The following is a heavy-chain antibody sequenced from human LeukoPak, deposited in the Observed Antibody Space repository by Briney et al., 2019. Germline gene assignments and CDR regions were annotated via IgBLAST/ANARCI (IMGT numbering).Heavy chain of an antibody. CDR3: ARRVPDDNVDFCF. V-gene: IGHV4-31*03. CDR2: ISYRGST. CDR1: GGSISSGDYY. J-gene: IGHJ4*02. Sequence: PSQTLSLTCTVSGGSISSGDYYWSWIRQHPGKGLEWIGYISYRGSTYYNPSLKTRVTISLDTSKNQFSLKLSSVTAADTATYYCARRVPDDNVDFCFWGQGTLVTVSS. D-gene: IGHD3-9*01.